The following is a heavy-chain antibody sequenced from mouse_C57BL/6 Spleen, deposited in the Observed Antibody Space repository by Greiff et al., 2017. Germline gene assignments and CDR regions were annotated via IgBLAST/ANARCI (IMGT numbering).Heavy chain of an antibody. D-gene: IGHD1-1*01. CDR2: IYPGDGDT. CDR3: ARRGYGSSYYFDY. CDR1: GYAFSSYW. J-gene: IGHJ2*01. Sequence: QVQLQQPGAELVKPGASVKISCKASGYAFSSYWMNWVKQRPGKGLEWIGQIYPGDGDTNYNGKFKGKATLTADKSSSTAYMQLSSLTSEDSAVYFCARRGYGSSYYFDYWGQGTTLTVSS. V-gene: IGHV1-80*01.